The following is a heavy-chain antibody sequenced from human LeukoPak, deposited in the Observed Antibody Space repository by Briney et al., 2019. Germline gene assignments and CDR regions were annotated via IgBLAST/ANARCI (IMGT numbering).Heavy chain of an antibody. CDR2: IRSKTYGGTT. CDR3: TKPITKLVVVPFDY. CDR1: GFTFGDYA. J-gene: IGHJ4*02. V-gene: IGHV3-49*04. D-gene: IGHD3-22*01. Sequence: GRSLRLSCTASGFTFGDYAMSWVRQAPGKGLEWVGFIRSKTYGGTTEYAASVKGRFTISRDDSNSIAYLQMNSLKTEDTAVYYCTKPITKLVVVPFDYWGQGTLVTVSS.